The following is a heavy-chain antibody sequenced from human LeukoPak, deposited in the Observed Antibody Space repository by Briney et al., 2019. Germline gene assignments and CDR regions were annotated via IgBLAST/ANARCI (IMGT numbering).Heavy chain of an antibody. CDR2: IYYSGNT. D-gene: IGHD2-15*01. Sequence: SETLSLTCAVSGDSVSRSSSYWGWIRQPPGKGLEWIGSIYYSGNTYDNPSLRSRITISVDTSNNRFSLRLSSVTASDTAVYYCARDWVVAATLYYYYYGMDVWGQGTTVTVSS. V-gene: IGHV4-39*02. CDR1: GDSVSRSSSY. CDR3: ARDWVVAATLYYYYYGMDV. J-gene: IGHJ6*02.